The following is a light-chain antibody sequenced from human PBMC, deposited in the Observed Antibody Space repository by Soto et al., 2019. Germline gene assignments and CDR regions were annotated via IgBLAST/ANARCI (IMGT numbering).Light chain of an antibody. J-gene: IGKJ1*01. Sequence: EIVMTQFPVTLSESPGERVTLSCRASQSVSTNVAWYQQKPGEAPRLLIFDASARAVDIPGRFSGSVSGTEVSRVIKRLHPADVAVDFCHKNDRGPPGTFSQGTKVDIK. V-gene: IGKV3D-15*01. CDR2: DAS. CDR3: HKNDRGPPGT. CDR1: QSVSTN.